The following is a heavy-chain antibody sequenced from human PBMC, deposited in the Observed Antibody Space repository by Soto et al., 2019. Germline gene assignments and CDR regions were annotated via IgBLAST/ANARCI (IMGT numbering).Heavy chain of an antibody. CDR2: IDPSDSQT. J-gene: IGHJ4*02. Sequence: AGECLKISCKGSGYSFAGYWITWVRQKPGKGLEWMGRIDPSDSQTYYSPSFRGHVTISVTKSITTVFLQWSSLRASDTAMYYCARQIYDSDTGPNFQYYFDSWGQGTPVTVSS. D-gene: IGHD3-22*01. CDR1: GYSFAGYW. V-gene: IGHV5-10-1*01. CDR3: ARQIYDSDTGPNFQYYFDS.